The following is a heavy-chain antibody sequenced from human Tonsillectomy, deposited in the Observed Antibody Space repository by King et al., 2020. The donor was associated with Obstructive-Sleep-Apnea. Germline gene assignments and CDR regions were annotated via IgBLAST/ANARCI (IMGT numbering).Heavy chain of an antibody. J-gene: IGHJ4*02. D-gene: IGHD3-10*01. CDR2: ISAYNGDT. CDR1: SYTFTSYG. CDR3: ARDALSFGDFKRNDY. V-gene: IGHV1-18*01. Sequence: VQLVQSGAEVKKPGASVKVSCKASSYTFTSYGINWVRQAPGQGLEWMGWISAYNGDTNYAQKFQDRVTMTTDTSTSTAHMELRRLRVDDTAVYYCARDALSFGDFKRNDYWGQGALVTVSS.